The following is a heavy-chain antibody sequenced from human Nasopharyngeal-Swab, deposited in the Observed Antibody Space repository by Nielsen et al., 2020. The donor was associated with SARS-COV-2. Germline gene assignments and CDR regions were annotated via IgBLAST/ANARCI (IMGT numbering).Heavy chain of an antibody. CDR2: INHSGST. J-gene: IGHJ6*02. CDR3: ARVVVVPAAMTGEAYYYYGMDV. Sequence: SETLSLTCAVYGGSFSGYYWSWIRQPPGKGLEWIGEINHSGSTNYNPSLKSRVTIPVDTSKNQFSLKLSSVTAADTAVYYCARVVVVPAAMTGEAYYYYGMDVWGQGTTVTVSS. V-gene: IGHV4-34*01. CDR1: GGSFSGYY. D-gene: IGHD2-2*01.